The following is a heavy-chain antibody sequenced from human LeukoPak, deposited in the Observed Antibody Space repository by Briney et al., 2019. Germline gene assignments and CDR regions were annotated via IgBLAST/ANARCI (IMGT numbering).Heavy chain of an antibody. J-gene: IGHJ4*02. CDR2: ISGSGGST. D-gene: IGHD6-19*01. CDR1: GFTFSSYA. CDR3: AKQSRSSGWYPIDY. V-gene: IGHV3-23*01. Sequence: PGGSLRLSCAASGFTFSSYAMSWVRQAPGKGLEWVSAISGSGGSTYYADSVKGRFTISRDNSKNTLYLQMNSLRAEDTAVYYCAKQSRSSGWYPIDYWGQGTLVTVS.